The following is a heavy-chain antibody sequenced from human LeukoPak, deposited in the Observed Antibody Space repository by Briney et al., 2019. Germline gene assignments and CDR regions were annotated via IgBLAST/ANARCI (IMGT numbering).Heavy chain of an antibody. Sequence: GGSLRLSCAASGFTFSTYSMNWVRQAPGKGLEWVSSISSSNYIYYADSVKGRFTISRDNAKNSLLLQMNSLRAADTAVYYCAGAKNNYFNYWGQGTLVTVSS. CDR2: ISSSNYI. CDR3: AGAKNNYFNY. J-gene: IGHJ4*02. CDR1: GFTFSTYS. V-gene: IGHV3-21*01.